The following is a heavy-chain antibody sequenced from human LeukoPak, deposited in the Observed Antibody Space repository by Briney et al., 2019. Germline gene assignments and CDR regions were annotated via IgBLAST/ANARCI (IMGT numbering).Heavy chain of an antibody. CDR3: AREPRGTAAGPFDY. CDR2: INPIFGTA. V-gene: IGHV1-69*05. CDR1: GGTFSSYA. J-gene: IGHJ4*02. D-gene: IGHD6-13*01. Sequence: SVKVSCKASGGTFSSYAISWVRQAPGQGLEWMGGINPIFGTANYAQKFQGRVTITTDQSTSTAYMELSSLRSEETAVYYCAREPRGTAAGPFDYWGQGTLVTVSS.